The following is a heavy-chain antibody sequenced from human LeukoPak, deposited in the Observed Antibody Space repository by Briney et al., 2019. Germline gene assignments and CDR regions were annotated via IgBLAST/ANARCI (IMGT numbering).Heavy chain of an antibody. D-gene: IGHD1-1*01. V-gene: IGHV4-38-2*01. CDR2: IYHSGST. CDR1: GYSISSSNY. Sequence: SETLSLTCAVPGYSISSSNYCGWFRQPPGKGLEWIGSIYHSGSTYYNPSLKSRVTISVDTSKNQFSLKLSSVTAADTAVYYCTGDTGTTRFDGWGQVTLVTVSS. CDR3: TGDTGTTRFDG. J-gene: IGHJ5*02.